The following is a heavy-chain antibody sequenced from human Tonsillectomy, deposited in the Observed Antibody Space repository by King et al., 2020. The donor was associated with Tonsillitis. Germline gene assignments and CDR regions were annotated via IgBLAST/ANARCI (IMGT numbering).Heavy chain of an antibody. Sequence: VQLQQWCAGLLKPSETLSLTCAVYGGSFSGYYWSWIRQPPGKGLEWIGEINHSGSTNYNPSLKSRVTISVDTSKNQFSLKLSSVTAADTAVYYCARGLFRKRTHLPLDYWGQGTLVTVSS. CDR2: INHSGST. CDR1: GGSFSGYY. V-gene: IGHV4-34*01. D-gene: IGHD2-21*01. J-gene: IGHJ4*02. CDR3: ARGLFRKRTHLPLDY.